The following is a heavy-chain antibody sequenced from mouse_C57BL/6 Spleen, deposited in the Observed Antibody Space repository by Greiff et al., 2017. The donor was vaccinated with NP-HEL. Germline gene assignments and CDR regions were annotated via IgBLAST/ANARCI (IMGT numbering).Heavy chain of an antibody. CDR2: ISSGGSYT. CDR1: GFTFSSYG. V-gene: IGHV5-6*02. J-gene: IGHJ2*01. Sequence: DVKLQESGGDLVKPGGSLKLSCAASGFTFSSYGMSWVRQTPDKRLEWVATISSGGSYTYYPDSVKGRFTISRDNAKNTLYLQMSSLKSEDTAMYYCARQLRLGDFDYWGQGTTLTVSS. D-gene: IGHD3-2*02. CDR3: ARQLRLGDFDY.